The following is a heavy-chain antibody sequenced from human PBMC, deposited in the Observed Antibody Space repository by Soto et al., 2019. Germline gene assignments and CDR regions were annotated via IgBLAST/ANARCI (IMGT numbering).Heavy chain of an antibody. CDR2: IYYSGST. CDR3: ARAVRYSSSSYGMDV. CDR1: GASIRSTHYY. V-gene: IGHV4-30-4*08. Sequence: PSETLSLTCTVSGASIRSTHYYWGWIRQAPGKGLEWIGYIYYSGSTYYNPSLKSRVTISVDTSKNQFSLKLSSVTAADTAVYYCARAVRYSSSSYGMDVWGQGTTVTVSS. J-gene: IGHJ6*02. D-gene: IGHD6-6*01.